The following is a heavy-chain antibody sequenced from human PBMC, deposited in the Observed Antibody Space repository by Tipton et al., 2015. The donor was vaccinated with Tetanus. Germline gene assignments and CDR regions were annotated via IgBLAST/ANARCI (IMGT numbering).Heavy chain of an antibody. D-gene: IGHD2-8*01. Sequence: TLSLTCTVSGGSISSYYWSWIRQPAGKGLEWIGRIYTSGSTNYNPSLKSRVTMSVDTSKNQFSLKLSSVTAADTAVYYCARKPTHCTNGVCYRRIKYYFDYWGQGTLVPVSS. CDR3: ARKPTHCTNGVCYRRIKYYFDY. J-gene: IGHJ4*02. CDR1: GGSISSYY. CDR2: IYTSGST. V-gene: IGHV4-4*07.